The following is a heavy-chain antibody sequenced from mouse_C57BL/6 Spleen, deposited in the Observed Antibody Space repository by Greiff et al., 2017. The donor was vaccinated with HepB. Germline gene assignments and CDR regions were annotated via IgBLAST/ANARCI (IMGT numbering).Heavy chain of an antibody. CDR1: GYAFSSSW. CDR3: ARLGGSSYGYFDV. J-gene: IGHJ1*03. Sequence: VQLQQSGPELVKPGASVKISCKASGYAFSSSWMNWVKQRPGKGLEWIGRIYPGDGDTNYNGKFKGKATLTADKSSSTAYMQLSSLTSEDSAVYFCARLGGSSYGYFDVWGTGTTVTVSS. V-gene: IGHV1-82*01. D-gene: IGHD1-1*01. CDR2: IYPGDGDT.